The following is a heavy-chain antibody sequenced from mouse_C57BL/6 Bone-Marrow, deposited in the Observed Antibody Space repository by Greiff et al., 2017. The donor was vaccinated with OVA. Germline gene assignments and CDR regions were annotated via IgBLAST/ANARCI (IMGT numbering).Heavy chain of an antibody. CDR3: ARGYSTYAMDY. Sequence: EESGPGLVKPSQSLSLTCSVTGYSITSGYYWNWIRQFPGNKLEWMGYISYDGSNNYNPSLKNRISITRDTSKNQFFLKLNSVTTEDTATYYCARGYSTYAMDYWGQGTSVTVSS. J-gene: IGHJ4*01. CDR2: ISYDGSN. CDR1: GYSITSGYY. V-gene: IGHV3-6*01. D-gene: IGHD2-5*01.